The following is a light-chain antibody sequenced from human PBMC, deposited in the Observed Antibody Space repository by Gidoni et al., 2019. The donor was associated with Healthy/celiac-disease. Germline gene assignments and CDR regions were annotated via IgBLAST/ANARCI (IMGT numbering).Light chain of an antibody. CDR3: QQSYSTHA. Sequence: DIQMTQSPSSLSASVGDRVTITSRASQSISSYLTWYQQKPGKPPKLLIYAASSLQSRVPARSGGSGSGTDFTLTISSLQPEDFATYYCQQSYSTHAFGQXTRLEIK. J-gene: IGKJ5*01. V-gene: IGKV1-39*01. CDR2: AAS. CDR1: QSISSY.